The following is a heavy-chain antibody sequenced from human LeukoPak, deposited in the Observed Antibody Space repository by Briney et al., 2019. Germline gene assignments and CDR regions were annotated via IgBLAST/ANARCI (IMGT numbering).Heavy chain of an antibody. CDR2: IKPDGSEK. CDR1: GFTFSSSW. V-gene: IGHV3-7*03. Sequence: GGSLRLSCAASGFTFSSSWMSWVRQAPGKGLEWVANIKPDGSEKYYVDAVKGRLTISRDNAKNSVYLQMKSLRAEDTALYHCARSRWFGELSFDPWGQGTLVTVSS. D-gene: IGHD3-10*01. CDR3: ARSRWFGELSFDP. J-gene: IGHJ5*02.